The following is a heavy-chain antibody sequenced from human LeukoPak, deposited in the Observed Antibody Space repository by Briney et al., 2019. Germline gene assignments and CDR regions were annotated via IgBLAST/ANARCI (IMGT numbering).Heavy chain of an antibody. D-gene: IGHD3-10*01. CDR3: AKGAGARDY. CDR2: IWEDGSQK. Sequence: GGSLSLSCAASGFSFSSYWVRWVRQAPGEGLEWVAEIWEDGSQKYYVDSGEGRFTISRDNAKNSLYLQLDSVRAEDTAVDYGAKGAGARDYWAQGTLAPVSS. CDR1: GFSFSSYW. J-gene: IGHJ4*02. V-gene: IGHV3-7*01.